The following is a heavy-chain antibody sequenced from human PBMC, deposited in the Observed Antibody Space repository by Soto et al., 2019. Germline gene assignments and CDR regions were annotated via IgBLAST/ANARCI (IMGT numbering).Heavy chain of an antibody. D-gene: IGHD3-22*01. CDR3: ARVHYDSSGPNWFDP. CDR1: GGSISNSRYY. J-gene: IGHJ5*02. Sequence: PSETLSLTCTVSGGSISNSRYYWAWIRQPPGKGLEWIGSIYHTGNTYYNPSLRSRVTISVDTSKNQFSLKLTSVTAADTAVYYCARVHYDSSGPNWFDPWGQGTLVTVSS. V-gene: IGHV4-39*01. CDR2: IYHTGNT.